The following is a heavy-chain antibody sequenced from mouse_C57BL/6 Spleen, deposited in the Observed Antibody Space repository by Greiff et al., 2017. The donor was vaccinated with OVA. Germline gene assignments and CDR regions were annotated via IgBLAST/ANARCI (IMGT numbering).Heavy chain of an antibody. CDR1: GFNIKDYY. V-gene: IGHV14-2*01. J-gene: IGHJ3*01. CDR2: IDPEDGET. CDR3: ALYYCNSFAY. Sequence: VHVKQSGAELVKPGASVKLSCTASGFNIKDYYMHWVKQSTEQGLEWIGRIDPEDGETKYAPKFQGKATITADTSSNTACLQLSSLTSEDTAVYYCALYYCNSFAYWGQGTLVTVSA. D-gene: IGHD2-1*01.